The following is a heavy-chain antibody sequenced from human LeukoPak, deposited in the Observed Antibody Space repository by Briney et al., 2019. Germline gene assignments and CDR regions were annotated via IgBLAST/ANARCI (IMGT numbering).Heavy chain of an antibody. V-gene: IGHV3-23*01. Sequence: GGSLRLSCAASGFTFSNYLMTWVRQAPGKGLEWVSGISGNGGGIYYADSVKGRFTISRDNSKNTLYLQMNSLRAEDTAVYYCARANEGYHYYGMDVWGQGTTVTVSS. CDR3: ARANEGYHYYGMDV. CDR1: GFTFSNYL. J-gene: IGHJ6*02. CDR2: ISGNGGGI.